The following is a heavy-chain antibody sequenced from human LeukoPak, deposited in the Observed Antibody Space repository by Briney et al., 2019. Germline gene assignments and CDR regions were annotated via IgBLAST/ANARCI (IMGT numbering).Heavy chain of an antibody. Sequence: GGSLRLSCAASGFTFSSYSMNWVRQAPGKGLEWVSSISSSSYIYYADSVKGRFTISRDNAKNSLYLQMNSLRAEDTAVYYCARDRAYYDSSGYYPNWFDPWGQGTLVTVSS. D-gene: IGHD3-22*01. CDR1: GFTFSSYS. CDR2: ISSSSYI. J-gene: IGHJ5*02. CDR3: ARDRAYYDSSGYYPNWFDP. V-gene: IGHV3-21*01.